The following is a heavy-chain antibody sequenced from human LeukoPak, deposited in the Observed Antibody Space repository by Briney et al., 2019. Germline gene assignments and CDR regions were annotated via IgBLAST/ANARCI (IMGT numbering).Heavy chain of an antibody. CDR2: IYSGGST. Sequence: PGGSLRLSCAASGFSFSSNYMSWVRQAPGKGLEWVSVIYSGGSTFYADSVKGRFTISRDNAKNSLYLQMNSLRAEDTAVYYCARGPYYYDSSGYYYASGMDVWGQGTTVTVSS. V-gene: IGHV3-53*01. J-gene: IGHJ6*02. CDR3: ARGPYYYDSSGYYYASGMDV. CDR1: GFSFSSNY. D-gene: IGHD3-22*01.